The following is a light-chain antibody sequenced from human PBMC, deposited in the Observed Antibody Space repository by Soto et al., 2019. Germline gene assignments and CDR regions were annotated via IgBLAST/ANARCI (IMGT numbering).Light chain of an antibody. Sequence: EIVLTQSPGTLSLSPGESATLSCRASQSVTNVYIAWYQQKPGQAPRLLIYGASNRATDIPDRFSGSGSGTDFTLTISRLEPEDVAVYYCQQYYDSPLTFGHGTRLEIK. CDR1: QSVTNVY. V-gene: IGKV3-20*01. CDR3: QQYYDSPLT. J-gene: IGKJ5*01. CDR2: GAS.